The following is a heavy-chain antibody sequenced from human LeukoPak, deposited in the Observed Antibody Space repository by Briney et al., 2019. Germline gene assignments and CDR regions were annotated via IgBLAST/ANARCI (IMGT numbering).Heavy chain of an antibody. CDR2: IYTSGST. Sequence: KASETLSLTCTVSGGSISSYYWSWLRQPAGKGLEWIGRIYTSGSTNYNPSLKSRVTISVDKSKNQFSLKLSSVTAADTAVYYCARGVYSSGWYFDYWGQGTLVTVSS. J-gene: IGHJ4*02. V-gene: IGHV4-4*07. CDR3: ARGVYSSGWYFDY. D-gene: IGHD6-19*01. CDR1: GGSISSYY.